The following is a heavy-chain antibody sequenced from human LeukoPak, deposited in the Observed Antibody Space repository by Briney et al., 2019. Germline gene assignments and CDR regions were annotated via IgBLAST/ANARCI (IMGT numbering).Heavy chain of an antibody. CDR3: ARVAGDYYDSSGMVGAFDI. CDR1: GGSVSSGTFY. J-gene: IGHJ3*02. V-gene: IGHV4-61*02. CDR2: MYPTGST. Sequence: SETLSLTCSVSGGSVSSGTFYWSWVRQPAGKGLEWIGRMYPTGSTNYNPYFKSRVTMSLDTSENQFSLKLSSVTAADTAVYYCARVAGDYYDSSGMVGAFDIWGQGTMVTVSS. D-gene: IGHD3-22*01.